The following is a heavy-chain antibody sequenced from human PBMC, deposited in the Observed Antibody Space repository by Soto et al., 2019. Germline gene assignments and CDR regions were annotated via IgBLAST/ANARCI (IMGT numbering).Heavy chain of an antibody. J-gene: IGHJ5*02. Sequence: PSETLSLTCTVSGGSISSGGYYWSWIRQHPGKGLEWIGYIYYSGSTYYNPSLKSRVTISVDTSKNQFSLKLSSVTAADTAVYYCARVAYDILTGYYRKNWFDPWGQGTLVTVSS. V-gene: IGHV4-31*03. CDR1: GGSISSGGYY. CDR2: IYYSGST. D-gene: IGHD3-9*01. CDR3: ARVAYDILTGYYRKNWFDP.